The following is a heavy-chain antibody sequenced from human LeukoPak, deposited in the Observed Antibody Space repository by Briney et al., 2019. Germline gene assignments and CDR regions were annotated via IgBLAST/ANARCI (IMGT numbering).Heavy chain of an antibody. CDR2: IKQDGSEK. V-gene: IGHV3-7*01. Sequence: GGSLRLSCAASGFTFSSYWMSWVRQAPGKGLEWVANIKQDGSEKYYVDSVKGRFTISRDNAKNSLYLQMNSLRAEDTAVYYCARDRPYSSRWYAFDYWGQGTLVTVS. D-gene: IGHD6-19*01. CDR1: GFTFSSYW. J-gene: IGHJ4*02. CDR3: ARDRPYSSRWYAFDY.